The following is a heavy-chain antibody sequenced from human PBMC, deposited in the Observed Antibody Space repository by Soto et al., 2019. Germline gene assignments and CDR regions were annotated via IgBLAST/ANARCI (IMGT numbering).Heavy chain of an antibody. CDR2: ISSSSSTI. V-gene: IGHV3-48*02. D-gene: IGHD3-22*01. CDR1: GFTFSSYS. CDR3: ARDPDYYDSSGQIDY. Sequence: GGSLRLSCAASGFTFSSYSMNWVRQAPGKGLEWVSYISSSSSTIYYADSVKGRFTISRDNAKNSLYLQMNSLRDEDTAVYYCARDPDYYDSSGQIDYWGQGTLVTVSS. J-gene: IGHJ4*02.